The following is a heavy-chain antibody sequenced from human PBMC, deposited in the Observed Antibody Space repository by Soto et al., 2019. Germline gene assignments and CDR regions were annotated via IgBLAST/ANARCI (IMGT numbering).Heavy chain of an antibody. D-gene: IGHD4-4*01. V-gene: IGHV4-30-4*01. J-gene: IGHJ4*02. CDR3: ARSDNYVTFEY. Sequence: QVQLQESGPGLVKPSQTLSLTCTVSGGSISSGDYKWSWIRQPPGKGLEWIGYIYYSGYSYNNPSLQSRVTMSVDTSKNQFSLKLSSVTAADTAVYYCARSDNYVTFEYWGQGTLVTVSS. CDR2: IYYSGYS. CDR1: GGSISSGDYK.